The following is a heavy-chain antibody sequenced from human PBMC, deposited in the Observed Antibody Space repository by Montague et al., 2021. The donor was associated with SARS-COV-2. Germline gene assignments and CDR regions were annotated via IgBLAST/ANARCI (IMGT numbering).Heavy chain of an antibody. CDR2: IYHSGTT. Sequence: SEILSLTCTVSGLSIGSGDYWGWIRQPPGKGLEWMGSIYHSGTTYYNPSLQSRLTMSIDTSTHQFSRMLTAVTAADAAVFFCVGGEAGGLRNVFDIWGQGTTVTVSS. CDR3: VGGEAGGLRNVFDI. CDR1: GLSIGSGDY. V-gene: IGHV4-38-2*02. J-gene: IGHJ3*02.